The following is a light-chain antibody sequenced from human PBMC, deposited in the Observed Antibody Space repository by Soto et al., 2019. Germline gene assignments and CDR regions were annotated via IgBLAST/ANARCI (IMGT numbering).Light chain of an antibody. CDR3: QKSNSAPLT. Sequence: IQMTQSPSSLSAYVGDRVTITCRASQSISNYLACYQQKPGKVPKLLIYAASTLQSGFPSRFSGSGSGTDFTLTISILQPEDVATYYCQKSNSAPLTFGGGNKVAIK. J-gene: IGKJ4*01. CDR1: QSISNY. CDR2: AAS. V-gene: IGKV1-27*01.